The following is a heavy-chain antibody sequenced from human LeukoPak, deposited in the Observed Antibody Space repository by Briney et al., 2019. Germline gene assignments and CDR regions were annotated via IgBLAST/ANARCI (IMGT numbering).Heavy chain of an antibody. J-gene: IGHJ3*02. CDR1: GFTFSSYA. V-gene: IGHV3-30-3*01. CDR3: AKALWFGELRGAFDI. D-gene: IGHD3-10*01. CDR2: ISYDGSNK. Sequence: PGGSLRLSCAASGFTFSSYAMHWVRQAPGKGLEWVAVISYDGSNKYYADSVKGRFTISRDNSKNTLYLQMNSLRAEDTAVYYCAKALWFGELRGAFDIWGQGTMVTVSS.